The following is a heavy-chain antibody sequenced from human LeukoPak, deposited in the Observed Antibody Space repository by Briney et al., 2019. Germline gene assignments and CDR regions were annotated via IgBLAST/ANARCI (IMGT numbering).Heavy chain of an antibody. V-gene: IGHV4-38-2*02. CDR2: ISHSGST. Sequence: SETLSLTCTVSGYSISSGYYWGWIRQPPGKGLEWIGSISHSGSTYYKPSLKSRVTISVDTSKNQFSLKLRSVTAADTAVYYCARVTARLGWFDPWGQGTLVTVSS. CDR1: GYSISSGYY. CDR3: ARVTARLGWFDP. D-gene: IGHD1-14*01. J-gene: IGHJ5*02.